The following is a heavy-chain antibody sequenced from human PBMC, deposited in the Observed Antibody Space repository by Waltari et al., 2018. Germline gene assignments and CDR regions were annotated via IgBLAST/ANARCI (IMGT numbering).Heavy chain of an antibody. CDR3: ARGVVTDRFYYYYMDV. J-gene: IGHJ6*03. V-gene: IGHV2-26*01. CDR1: GFSLSNARMG. D-gene: IGHD3-3*01. Sequence: QVTLKESGPVLVKPTETLTLTCTVSGFSLSNARMGVSWIRQPPGKALEWLAHIFSNDEKSYSTSLKSRLTISKDTSKSQVVLTMTNMDPVDTATYYCARGVVTDRFYYYYMDVWGKGTTVTVSS. CDR2: IFSNDEK.